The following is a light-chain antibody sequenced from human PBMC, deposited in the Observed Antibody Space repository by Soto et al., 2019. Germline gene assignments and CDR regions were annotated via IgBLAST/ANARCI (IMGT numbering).Light chain of an antibody. CDR1: QGISNY. Sequence: DIQLTQSPSFLSASVGDRVTITCRASQGISNYLAWYQQRPGKAPKLLIYAASTLQTGVPSRFSGSESGTEFTLTISSLQPEDFATYHCQQLTSYPRSTFGQGTRLEIK. J-gene: IGKJ5*01. CDR3: QQLTSYPRST. CDR2: AAS. V-gene: IGKV1-9*01.